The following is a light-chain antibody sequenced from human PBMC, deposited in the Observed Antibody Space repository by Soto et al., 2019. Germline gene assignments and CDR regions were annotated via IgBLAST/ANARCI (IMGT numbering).Light chain of an antibody. CDR1: QSGSSN. J-gene: IGKJ4*01. Sequence: EIVMTQSPATLSVSPGERATLSYRASQSGSSNLAWSEQKPGQAPRLFIYGASTRATGIPARFSGSGSGTEFTLTISSLQSEDFAIYYCQQYKTWPLTFGGGTKVDIK. V-gene: IGKV3-15*01. CDR2: GAS. CDR3: QQYKTWPLT.